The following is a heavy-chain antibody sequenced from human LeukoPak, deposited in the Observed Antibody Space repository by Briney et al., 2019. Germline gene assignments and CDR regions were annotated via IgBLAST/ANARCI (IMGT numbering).Heavy chain of an antibody. Sequence: GGSLRLSCAASGFTFSTYAMTWVRQAPGKGLEWVSVISGSGGSTYYADSVKGRFTLSRDNSKNTLYLQMNSLRAEDTAVYYCAKSIGGVVVVAADYWGQGTLVTVSS. CDR2: ISGSGGST. V-gene: IGHV3-23*01. J-gene: IGHJ4*02. D-gene: IGHD2-15*01. CDR1: GFTFSTYA. CDR3: AKSIGGVVVVAADY.